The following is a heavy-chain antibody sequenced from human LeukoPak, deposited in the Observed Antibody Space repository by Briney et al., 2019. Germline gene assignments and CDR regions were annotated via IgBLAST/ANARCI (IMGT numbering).Heavy chain of an antibody. J-gene: IGHJ6*02. CDR3: AKGTRDYYYYGMDV. CDR2: ISYGGSNK. CDR1: GFTFSSYG. V-gene: IGHV3-30*18. Sequence: GGSLRLSCAASGFTFSSYGMHWVRQAPGKGLEWVAVISYGGSNKYYADSVKGRFTISRDNSKNTLYLQMNSLRAEDTAVYYCAKGTRDYYYYGMDVWGQGTTVTVSS.